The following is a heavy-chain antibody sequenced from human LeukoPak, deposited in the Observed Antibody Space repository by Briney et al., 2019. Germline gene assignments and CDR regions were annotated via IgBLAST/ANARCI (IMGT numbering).Heavy chain of an antibody. CDR2: IYYSGST. CDR3: AREPKYYYYMDV. J-gene: IGHJ6*03. Sequence: SETLSLTCSASGGSIGRGSYYWGWIRQSPGKGLEWIGSIYYSGSTNYNPSLKSRLIISLDTSKNQLSLKLSSVTAADTAVYYCAREPKYYYYMDVWGKGTTVTVSS. V-gene: IGHV4-39*07. CDR1: GGSIGRGSYY.